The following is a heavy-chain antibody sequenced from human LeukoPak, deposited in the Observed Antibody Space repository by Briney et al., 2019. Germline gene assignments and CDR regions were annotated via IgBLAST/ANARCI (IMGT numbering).Heavy chain of an antibody. CDR2: IYSGGTT. V-gene: IGHV3-66*01. Sequence: GGSLRLSCAASEFSVSSNYMTWVRQAPGKGLECVSIIYSGGTTYYADSVRGRFTISRDNSKNTLYLQMDRLRVEDTAVYYCARKSDSLMLRGGDCWGQGTPVTVSS. J-gene: IGHJ4*02. D-gene: IGHD3-10*01. CDR3: ARKSDSLMLRGGDC. CDR1: EFSVSSNY.